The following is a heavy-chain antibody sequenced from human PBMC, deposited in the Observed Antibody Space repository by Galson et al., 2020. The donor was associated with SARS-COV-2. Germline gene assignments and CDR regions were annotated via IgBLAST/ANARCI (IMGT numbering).Heavy chain of an antibody. CDR2: INYSGTT. V-gene: IGHV4-34*01. J-gene: IGHJ6*03. Sequence: SETLSLTCAVYGGSFSGYYYTWIRQPPGKGLEWIGEINYSGTTNYNPSLKSRVTISVDTSKNQFSLTLNSVTAADTAVYYFARGPPRKGRYYQYYYMDVWGTGATVAVSS. CDR3: ARGPPRKGRYYQYYYMDV. CDR1: GGSFSGYY.